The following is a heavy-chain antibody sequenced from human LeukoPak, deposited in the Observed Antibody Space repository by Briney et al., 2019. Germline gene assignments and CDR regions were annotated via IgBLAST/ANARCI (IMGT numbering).Heavy chain of an antibody. D-gene: IGHD5-24*01. V-gene: IGHV3-23*01. CDR3: AKGQEMATIRYGYYYYGMDV. CDR2: ISGSGGST. Sequence: GGSLRLSCAASGFTFSSYAMSWVRQAPGKGLEWVSAISGSGGSTYYADSVKGRFTISRDNSKNTLYLQMNSLRAEDTAVYYCAKGQEMATIRYGYYYYGMDVWGQGTTVTVSS. CDR1: GFTFSSYA. J-gene: IGHJ6*02.